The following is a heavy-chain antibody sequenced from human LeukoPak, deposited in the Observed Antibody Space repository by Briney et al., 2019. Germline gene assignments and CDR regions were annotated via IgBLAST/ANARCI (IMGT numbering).Heavy chain of an antibody. CDR1: GFTFSSYE. V-gene: IGHV3-48*03. CDR2: ISSSGSTI. CDR3: ARDLTTDFDY. J-gene: IGHJ4*02. Sequence: GGSLRLSCAASGFTFSSYEMNWVRQAPGKRLEWVSYISSSGSTIYYADSVKGRFTISRDNAKNSLYLQMNSLRAEDTAVYYCARDLTTDFDYWGQGTLVTVSS. D-gene: IGHD4/OR15-4a*01.